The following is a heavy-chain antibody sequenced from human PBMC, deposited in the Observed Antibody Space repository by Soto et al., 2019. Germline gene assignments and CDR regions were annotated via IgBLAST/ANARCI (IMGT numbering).Heavy chain of an antibody. CDR3: ARERTVPAYPTGYGMDV. V-gene: IGHV4-31*03. J-gene: IGHJ6*02. Sequence: PSETLSLTCTVSGGSISSGGYYWSWIRQHPGNGLEWIGYIDYSVSTYYNPSLKSRVTISVDTSKNQFSLKLSSVTAADTAVYYCARERTVPAYPTGYGMDVWGQGNTVTVSS. D-gene: IGHD1-1*01. CDR2: IDYSVST. CDR1: GGSISSGGYY.